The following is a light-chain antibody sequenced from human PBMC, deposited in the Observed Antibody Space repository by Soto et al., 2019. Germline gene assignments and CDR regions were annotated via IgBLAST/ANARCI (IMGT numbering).Light chain of an antibody. CDR3: QQIYSTRTWP. CDR2: GAS. V-gene: IGKV3-20*01. J-gene: IGKJ1*01. Sequence: EIVLTHSPGTLSLTHEERATLSCRASQTVIHTYLAWHQQNPGQTPRLLVYGASNRATVIPDRFSGSGSGTDFTLTISRLEPEDFATYYCQQIYSTRTWPFGQGSKVDIK. CDR1: QTVIHTY.